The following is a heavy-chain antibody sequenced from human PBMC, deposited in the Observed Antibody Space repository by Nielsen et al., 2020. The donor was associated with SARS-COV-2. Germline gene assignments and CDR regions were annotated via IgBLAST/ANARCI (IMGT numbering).Heavy chain of an antibody. J-gene: IGHJ4*02. Sequence: ASVKVSCKTFGYTFSDYYIYWVRQAPGRGLEWMGIINPADGGTKYAQKFQGRVTMTRDTSTSTAHMEVSSLSFEDTAVYYCARAPRDGSGLFDYWGQGTLVTVSS. CDR3: ARAPRDGSGLFDY. D-gene: IGHD3-10*01. V-gene: IGHV1-46*01. CDR1: GYTFSDYY. CDR2: INPADGGT.